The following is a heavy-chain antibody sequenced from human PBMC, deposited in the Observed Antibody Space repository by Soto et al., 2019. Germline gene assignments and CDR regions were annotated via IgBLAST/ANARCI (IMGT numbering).Heavy chain of an antibody. CDR1: GYIFTSYY. CDR3: SRVDPGETSPFDH. D-gene: IGHD3-10*01. V-gene: IGHV1-46*03. Sequence: QVELVQSGAEVKKPGASVKVSCMASGYIFTSYYLHWVRQAPGQGLEWMGWINPFDGSRMFAQSFQGRVTGTRDTATSTVYMELSGLRSDDTAVYYCSRVDPGETSPFDHWGQGTLVTVSS. CDR2: INPFDGSR. J-gene: IGHJ4*02.